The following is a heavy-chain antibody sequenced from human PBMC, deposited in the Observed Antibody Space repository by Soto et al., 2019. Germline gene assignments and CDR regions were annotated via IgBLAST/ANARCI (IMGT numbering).Heavy chain of an antibody. CDR1: GGSISSDRYF. J-gene: IGHJ4*01. CDR2: MFYSGST. V-gene: IGHV4-39*01. Sequence: QLQLQESGPGLVKPSGTLSLTCTVSGGSISSDRYFWAWIRQPPGKGLEWIGGMFYSGSTYYSPSLKSRGTISVDMSVDMSKNRFSLKLNSVSAADTAIYFCARADYYDSYSYYFLPSDFDFWGHGTLVTVSS. D-gene: IGHD3-22*01. CDR3: ARADYYDSYSYYFLPSDFDF.